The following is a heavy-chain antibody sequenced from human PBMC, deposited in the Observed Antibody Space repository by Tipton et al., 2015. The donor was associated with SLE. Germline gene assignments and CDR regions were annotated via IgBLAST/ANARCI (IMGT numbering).Heavy chain of an antibody. D-gene: IGHD4-17*01. CDR2: IYSSGST. J-gene: IGHJ4*02. CDR1: GGSISSYY. V-gene: IGHV4-59*01. Sequence: TLSLTCTVSGGSISSYYWSWIRQPPGKGLEWIGYIYSSGSTNYSPSLKSRATLSVDTSKNQFSLKLTSVTAADTALYYCARENDYGDYLPDHWGQGTLVTVSS. CDR3: ARENDYGDYLPDH.